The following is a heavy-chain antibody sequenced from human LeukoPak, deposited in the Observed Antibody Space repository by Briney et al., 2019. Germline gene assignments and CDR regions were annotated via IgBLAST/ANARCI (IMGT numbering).Heavy chain of an antibody. CDR3: AKGMSGSCYSGLHC. D-gene: IGHD2-15*01. CDR2: ISGSGDST. V-gene: IGHV3-23*01. J-gene: IGHJ4*02. CDR1: GFTFSSSA. Sequence: GGSLRLSCAASGFTFSSSAMTWVRQAPGKGLEWVSVISGSGDSTFYADSVKGRFTTSRDSSKNTVYLQMNSLRAGDTAIYYCAKGMSGSCYSGLHCWGQGTLVTVSS.